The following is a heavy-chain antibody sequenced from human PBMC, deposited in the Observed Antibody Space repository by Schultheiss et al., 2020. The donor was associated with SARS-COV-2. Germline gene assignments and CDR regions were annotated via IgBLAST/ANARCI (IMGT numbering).Heavy chain of an antibody. V-gene: IGHV3-30*07. CDR3: ARDPHGIDV. J-gene: IGHJ6*02. CDR2: ISYDGSNK. CDR1: GFTFSTYA. Sequence: GGSLRLSCAASGFTFSTYAMHWVRQAPGKGLEGVAVISYDGSNKYYADSVKGRFTISRDNSKNTLYLQMNSLRAEDTAVYYCARDPHGIDVWGQGTTVTVSS.